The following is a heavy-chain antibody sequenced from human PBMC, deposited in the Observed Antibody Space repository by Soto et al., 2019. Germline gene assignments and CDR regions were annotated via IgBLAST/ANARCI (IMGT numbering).Heavy chain of an antibody. J-gene: IGHJ6*02. CDR1: GFTFSSYA. V-gene: IGHV3-23*01. Sequence: GGSLRLSCAASGFTFSSYAMSWVRQAPGKGLEWVSDISGSGGSTYYADSVKGRFTISRDNAKNSLYLQMNSLRAEDTAVYYCARYGSYYGLDYYYGMDVWGQGTTVTVSS. CDR3: ARYGSYYGLDYYYGMDV. CDR2: ISGSGGST. D-gene: IGHD1-26*01.